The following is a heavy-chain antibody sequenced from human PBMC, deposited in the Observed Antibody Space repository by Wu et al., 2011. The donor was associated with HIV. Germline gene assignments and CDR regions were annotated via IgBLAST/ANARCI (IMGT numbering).Heavy chain of an antibody. CDR2: IIPIFGTA. D-gene: IGHD3-3*01. J-gene: IGHJ6*03. V-gene: IGHV1-69*14. CDR1: GGTFNNYG. CDR3: ARGIGDFYYYYYYMDV. Sequence: QVQLVQSGAAVKKPGSSVKVSCKASGGTFNNYGITWVRQAPGQGLEWMGGIIPIFGTANYAQKFQGRVTITADKSTSTAYMELSSLRSEDTAVYYCARGIGDFYYYYYYMDVWGKGTTVTVSS.